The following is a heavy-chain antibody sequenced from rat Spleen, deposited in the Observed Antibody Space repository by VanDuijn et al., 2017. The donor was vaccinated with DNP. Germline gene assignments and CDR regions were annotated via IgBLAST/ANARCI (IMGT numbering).Heavy chain of an antibody. CDR3: ARWVRYFDY. D-gene: IGHD1-1*01. Sequence: EVQLQESGPGLVKPSQSISLTCSVSGYSITSNYWGWIRKFPGNKMEWMGYISYSGSTAYNPSLKSRISITRDTSKNQFFLHLNSVTTEDTATYYCARWVRYFDYWGHGVMVTVSS. CDR2: ISYSGST. J-gene: IGHJ2*01. CDR1: GYSITSNY. V-gene: IGHV3-1*01.